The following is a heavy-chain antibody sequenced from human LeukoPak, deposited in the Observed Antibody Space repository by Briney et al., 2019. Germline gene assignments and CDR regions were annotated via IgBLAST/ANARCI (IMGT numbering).Heavy chain of an antibody. D-gene: IGHD1-26*01. CDR2: ISYSGST. V-gene: IGHV4-59*08. CDR1: GASISSYY. Sequence: SDTLSLTCTVSGASISSYYWSWIRQPPGKGLQWIGYISYSGSTNYNPSLKSRVTISVDTSKNQFSLKLSSVTAADTAVYYCARYGGGSYHFDYWGQGTQVTVSS. J-gene: IGHJ4*02. CDR3: ARYGGGSYHFDY.